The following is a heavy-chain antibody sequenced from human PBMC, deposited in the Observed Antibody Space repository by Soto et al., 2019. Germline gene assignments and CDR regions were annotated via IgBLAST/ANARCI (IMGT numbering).Heavy chain of an antibody. V-gene: IGHV3-7*05. CDR2: IKQDGSEK. CDR1: GFTFSSYW. CDR3: ARSGSSSVLTEYFQH. J-gene: IGHJ1*01. Sequence: GGSVRLSCAASGFTFSSYWMSWVRQAPGKGLEWVANIKQDGSEKYYVDSVKGRFTISRDNAKNSLYLQMNSLRAEDTAVYYCARSGSSSVLTEYFQHWGQGTLVTVSS. D-gene: IGHD6-13*01.